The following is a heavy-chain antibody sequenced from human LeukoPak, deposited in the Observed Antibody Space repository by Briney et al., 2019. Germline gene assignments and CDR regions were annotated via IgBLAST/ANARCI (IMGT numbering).Heavy chain of an antibody. CDR3: ARGGCSGGSRYSGLTIY. V-gene: IGHV4-34*01. J-gene: IGHJ4*02. D-gene: IGHD2-15*01. CDR2: INHSGST. Sequence: SETLSLTCAVYGGSFSGYYWSWIRQPPGKGLEWIGEINHSGSTNYNPSLKSRVTISVDTSKNQFSLKLSSVTAADTAVYYCARGGCSGGSRYSGLTIYWGQGTLVTVSS. CDR1: GGSFSGYY.